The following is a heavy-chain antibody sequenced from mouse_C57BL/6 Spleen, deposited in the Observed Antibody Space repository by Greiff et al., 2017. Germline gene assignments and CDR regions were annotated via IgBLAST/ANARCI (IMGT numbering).Heavy chain of an antibody. D-gene: IGHD1-1*01. CDR1: GYSITSGYY. J-gene: IGHJ2*01. CDR2: ISYDGSN. CDR3: ARYYGSIDYFDY. Sequence: VQLKQSGPGLVKPSQSLSLTCSVTGYSITSGYYWNWIRQFPGNKLEWMGYISYDGSNNYNPSLKNRISITRDTSKNQFFLKLNSVTTEDTATYYCARYYGSIDYFDYWGQGTTLTVSS. V-gene: IGHV3-6*01.